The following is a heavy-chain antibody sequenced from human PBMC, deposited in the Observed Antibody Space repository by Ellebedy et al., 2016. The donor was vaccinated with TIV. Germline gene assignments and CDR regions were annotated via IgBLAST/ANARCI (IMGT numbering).Heavy chain of an antibody. CDR1: GFSLSTSGMC. CDR3: ARLCGLGFGDDGFDI. V-gene: IGHV2-70*11. CDR2: IDWDDDE. D-gene: IGHD3-10*01. Sequence: SGPTLVKPTQTLTLTCTFSGFSLSTSGMCVSWIRQPPGKALEWLARIDWDDDEYYSTSLKTRLTISKDTSKNQVVLTMTNMDPVDTATYYCARLCGLGFGDDGFDIWGQGTMVTVSS. J-gene: IGHJ3*02.